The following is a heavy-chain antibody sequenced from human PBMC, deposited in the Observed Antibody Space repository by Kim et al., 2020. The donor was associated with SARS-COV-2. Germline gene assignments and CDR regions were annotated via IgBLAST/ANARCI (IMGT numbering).Heavy chain of an antibody. D-gene: IGHD2-2*01. CDR1: GYTFTSYA. J-gene: IGHJ6*02. V-gene: IGHV7-4-1*02. Sequence: ASVKVSCKASGYTFTSYAMNWVRQAPGQGLEWMGWINTNPGNPTYAQGFTGRIVFSLDTSVSTAYLQISSLKAEDTAVYYCARDSWRYCSSTSCYRRKDYYYYYGMDVWGQGTTVTVSS. CDR2: INTNPGNP. CDR3: ARDSWRYCSSTSCYRRKDYYYYYGMDV.